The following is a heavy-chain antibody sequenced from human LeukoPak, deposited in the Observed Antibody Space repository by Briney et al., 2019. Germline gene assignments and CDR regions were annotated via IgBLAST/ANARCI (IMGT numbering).Heavy chain of an antibody. CDR1: GGSISSYY. V-gene: IGHV4-59*08. Sequence: SETLSLTCTVSGGSISSYYWSWIRQPPGKGLEWIGYIYYSGSTNYNPSLKSRVTISVGTSKNQFSLKLSSVTAADTAVYYCARRTYSSGYDYWGQGTLVTVSS. CDR2: IYYSGST. CDR3: ARRTYSSGYDY. D-gene: IGHD6-19*01. J-gene: IGHJ4*02.